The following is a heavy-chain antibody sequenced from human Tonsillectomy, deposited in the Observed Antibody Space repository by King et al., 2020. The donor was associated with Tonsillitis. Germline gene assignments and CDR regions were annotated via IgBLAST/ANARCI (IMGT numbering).Heavy chain of an antibody. V-gene: IGHV3-74*01. Sequence: EVQLVESGGGIVQPGGSLRLSCEASGFTFRNYWMDWVRQAPGKGLEWVSHINSDGSSTSYADSVQGRFTISRANDKNTLYLDLNGLRAEDTAVYYCARDGYNSALDYWGQGTLVTVSS. CDR1: GFTFRNYW. CDR2: INSDGSST. J-gene: IGHJ4*02. D-gene: IGHD5-24*01. CDR3: ARDGYNSALDY.